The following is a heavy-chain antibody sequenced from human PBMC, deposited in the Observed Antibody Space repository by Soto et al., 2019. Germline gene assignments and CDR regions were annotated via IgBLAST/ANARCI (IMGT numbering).Heavy chain of an antibody. CDR1: GYTFTSYD. D-gene: IGHD3-3*01. J-gene: IGHJ5*02. Sequence: QVQLVQSGAEVKKPGASVKVSCKASGYTFTSYDINWVRQATGQGLEWMGWMNPNSGNTGYAQKFQGRVTMTRNTSISTADTGLSRMSSEETAVYYGARGIISITIFGVVIPNWFGLWGKGPLVPVPS. CDR2: MNPNSGNT. V-gene: IGHV1-8*01. CDR3: ARGIISITIFGVVIPNWFGL.